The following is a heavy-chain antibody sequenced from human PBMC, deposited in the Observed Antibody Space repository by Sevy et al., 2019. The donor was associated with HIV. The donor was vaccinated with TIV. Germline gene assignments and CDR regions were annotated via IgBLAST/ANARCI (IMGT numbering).Heavy chain of an antibody. Sequence: GGSLRLSCAVSGFTFSTYGMHWVRQAPGKGLEWVGVISSDGNFKYYGDSVKGRFTISSDNSHNTLYLQINRLRTEDTAVYYCTKGGTTDQRVPGDHWGQGALVTVSS. CDR1: GFTFSTYG. CDR2: ISSDGNFK. J-gene: IGHJ4*02. D-gene: IGHD1-7*01. CDR3: TKGGTTDQRVPGDH. V-gene: IGHV3-30*18.